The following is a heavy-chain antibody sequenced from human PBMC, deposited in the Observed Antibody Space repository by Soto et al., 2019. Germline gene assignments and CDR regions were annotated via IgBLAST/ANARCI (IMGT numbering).Heavy chain of an antibody. CDR1: GFTFSSYS. D-gene: IGHD2-2*01. CDR2: ISSSSSYI. CDR3: ARAPHKEYQLLFHPEPSYYYYYYMDV. V-gene: IGHV3-21*01. Sequence: PGGSLRLSCAASGFTFSSYSMNWVRQAPGKGLEWVSFISSSSSYIYYADSVKGRFTISRDNAKNSLYLQMNSLRAEDTAVYYCARAPHKEYQLLFHPEPSYYYYYYMDVWGKGTTVTVSS. J-gene: IGHJ6*03.